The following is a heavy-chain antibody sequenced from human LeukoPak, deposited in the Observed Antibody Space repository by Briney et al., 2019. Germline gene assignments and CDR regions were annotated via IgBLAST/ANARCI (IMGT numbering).Heavy chain of an antibody. CDR2: LNPNSGGT. CDR1: GYTFTSYD. CDR3: ARGGNIMITFGGVIADFDY. V-gene: IGHV1-2*02. J-gene: IGHJ4*02. Sequence: ASVKVSCKASGYTFTSYDINWVRQAPGQGLEWMGWLNPNSGGTNYAQEFQGRVTMTRDTSISTAYMELSRLRSDDTAVYYCARGGNIMITFGGVIADFDYWGQGTLVTVSS. D-gene: IGHD3-16*02.